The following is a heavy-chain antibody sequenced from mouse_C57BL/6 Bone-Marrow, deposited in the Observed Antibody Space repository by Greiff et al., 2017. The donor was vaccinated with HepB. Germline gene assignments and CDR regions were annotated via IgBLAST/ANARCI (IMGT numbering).Heavy chain of an antibody. CDR2: INPNYGTT. J-gene: IGHJ4*01. V-gene: IGHV1-39*01. Sequence: EVKLMESGPELVKPGASVKISCKASGYSFTDYNMNWVKQSNGKSLEWIGVINPNYGTTSYNQKFKGKATLTVDQSSSTAYMQLNSLTSEDSAVYYCARGDDGYYDYAMDYWGQGTSVTVSS. D-gene: IGHD2-3*01. CDR1: GYSFTDYN. CDR3: ARGDDGYYDYAMDY.